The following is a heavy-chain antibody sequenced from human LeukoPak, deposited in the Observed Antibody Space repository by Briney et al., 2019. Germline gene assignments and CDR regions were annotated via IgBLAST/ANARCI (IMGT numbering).Heavy chain of an antibody. V-gene: IGHV4-34*01. CDR2: IDNSGRT. Sequence: SETLSLTCAVSGGSFSGYYWTWIRQPPGKGLEWIGEIDNSGRTNYNPSLKSRLTISVDTSKNQFSLKLSSVTAADTAVYYCARGSGWHNWFDPWGQGTLVTVSS. J-gene: IGHJ5*02. D-gene: IGHD6-19*01. CDR1: GGSFSGYY. CDR3: ARGSGWHNWFDP.